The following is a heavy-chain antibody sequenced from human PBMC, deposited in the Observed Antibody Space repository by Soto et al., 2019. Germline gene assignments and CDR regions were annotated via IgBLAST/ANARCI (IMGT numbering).Heavy chain of an antibody. CDR2: ITWNSRVL. D-gene: IGHD3-3*01. J-gene: IGHJ4*02. Sequence: SRRLSCVGTGLNFDDFAIHWGREAPGKGLKWVSGITWNSRVLAYADSVKGRFTISRDNARNSLYLQMDSLRDEDTALYYCAKGRYDFWSPYYFDSWGQGTRVTVSS. CDR1: GLNFDDFA. V-gene: IGHV3-9*01. CDR3: AKGRYDFWSPYYFDS.